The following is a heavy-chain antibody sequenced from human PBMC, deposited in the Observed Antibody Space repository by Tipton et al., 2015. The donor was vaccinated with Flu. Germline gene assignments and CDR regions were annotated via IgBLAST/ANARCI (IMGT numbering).Heavy chain of an antibody. D-gene: IGHD2-2*01. Sequence: TLSLTCTVSGGSISSGDYYWSWIRQPPGKGLEWIGYIYYSGSTYYNPSLKSRVTISVDTSKNQFSLKLSSTTAADTAVYYCARSITRDAFDIWGQGTMVTVSS. J-gene: IGHJ3*02. CDR2: IYYSGST. CDR3: ARSITRDAFDI. V-gene: IGHV4-30-4*01. CDR1: GGSISSGDYY.